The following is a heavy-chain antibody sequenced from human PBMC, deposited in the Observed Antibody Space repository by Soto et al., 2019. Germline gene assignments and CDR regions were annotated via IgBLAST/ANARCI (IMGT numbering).Heavy chain of an antibody. V-gene: IGHV1-8*01. CDR2: MNPKSGNT. J-gene: IGHJ6*02. CDR1: GYTFSSYD. D-gene: IGHD2-21*01. Sequence: QVQLVQSGAEVKKPGASVKVSCKASGYTFSSYDINWVRQATGQGLEWMGWMNPKSGNTGYAQKFEGRVTRSRDTSTSTAYMEVSSLRSEDTAMYYCARAYGDLDVWGQGTTVTVSS. CDR3: ARAYGDLDV.